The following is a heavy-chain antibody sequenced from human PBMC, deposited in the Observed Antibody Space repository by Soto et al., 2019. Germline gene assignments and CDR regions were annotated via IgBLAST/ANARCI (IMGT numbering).Heavy chain of an antibody. CDR1: GGSISSGDYY. CDR3: ARDLTVTTFPVYYYGMDV. CDR2: IYYSGST. V-gene: IGHV4-30-4*01. D-gene: IGHD4-4*01. J-gene: IGHJ6*02. Sequence: QVQLQESGPGLVKPSQTLSLTCTVSGGSISSGDYYWSWIRQPPGKGLEWIGYIYYSGSTYYNPSLKSRVTISVDTSKNQFSLKLSSVTAADTAVYYCARDLTVTTFPVYYYGMDVWGQGTTVTVSS.